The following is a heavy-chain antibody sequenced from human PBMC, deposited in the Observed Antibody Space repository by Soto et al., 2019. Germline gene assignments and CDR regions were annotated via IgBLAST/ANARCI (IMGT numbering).Heavy chain of an antibody. D-gene: IGHD3-9*01. V-gene: IGHV3-30-3*01. J-gene: IGHJ4*02. Sequence: GGSLRLSCAASGFTFSSYAMHWVRQAPGKGLEWVAVISYDGSNKYYADSVKGRFTISRDNSKNTLYLQMNSLRAEDTAVYYCARDPFDGSGDYYDILTGYFDYWGQGTLVTVSS. CDR2: ISYDGSNK. CDR1: GFTFSSYA. CDR3: ARDPFDGSGDYYDILTGYFDY.